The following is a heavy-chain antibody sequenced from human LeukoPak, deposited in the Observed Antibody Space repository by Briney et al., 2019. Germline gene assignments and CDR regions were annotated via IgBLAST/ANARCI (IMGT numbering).Heavy chain of an antibody. CDR2: ISGSGGST. J-gene: IGHJ4*02. V-gene: IGHV3-23*01. D-gene: IGHD3-3*01. CDR3: AKRSVEWLLYFDY. CDR1: GFTVSSNY. Sequence: GGSLRLSCAASGFTVSSNYMSWVRQAPGKGLEWVSAISGSGGSTYYADSVKGRFTISRDNSKDTLYLQMNSLRAEDTAVYYCAKRSVEWLLYFDYWGQGTLVTVSS.